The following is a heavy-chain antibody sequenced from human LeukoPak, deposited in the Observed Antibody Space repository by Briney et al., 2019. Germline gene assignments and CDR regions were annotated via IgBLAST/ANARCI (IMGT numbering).Heavy chain of an antibody. V-gene: IGHV1-2*06. CDR3: ARLPPGFAATNSDY. CDR1: GYTFTGYY. Sequence: ASVKVSCKASGYTFTGYYIHWVRQAPGQGLEWMGRINPNSGGTNYAQKFQGRVTMTRDTSISTAYMELSRLRSDDTAVYYCARLPPGFAATNSDYWGQGTRVTVSS. J-gene: IGHJ4*02. D-gene: IGHD1-26*01. CDR2: INPNSGGT.